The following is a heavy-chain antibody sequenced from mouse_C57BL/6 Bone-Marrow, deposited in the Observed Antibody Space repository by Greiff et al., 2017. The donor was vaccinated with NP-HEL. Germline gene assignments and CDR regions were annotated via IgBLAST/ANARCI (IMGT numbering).Heavy chain of an antibody. CDR2: ILPGSGST. CDR3: ASRENYGSSYGFAY. J-gene: IGHJ3*01. CDR1: GYTFTGYW. D-gene: IGHD1-1*01. V-gene: IGHV1-9*01. Sequence: QVQLQQSGAELMKPGASVKLSCKATGYTFTGYWIEWVKQRPGHGLEWIGEILPGSGSTNYNEKFKGKATFTADTSSNTSYMQLSSLTTEDSAIYYCASRENYGSSYGFAYWGQGTLVTVSA.